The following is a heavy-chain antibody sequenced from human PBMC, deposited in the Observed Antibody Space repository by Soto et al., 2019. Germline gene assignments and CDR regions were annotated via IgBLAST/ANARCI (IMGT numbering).Heavy chain of an antibody. CDR1: GFTFRDYA. CDR3: GRSFLSGPGY. Sequence: HPGGSLRLSCTVSGFTFRDYAVNWARQAPGKGLEWVGFIRSKAYGEIPEYAASVKGRFTIFRDDSKAIAYLQMNSLKTEDTAVYYCGRSFLSGPGYWGQGTLVTVSS. D-gene: IGHD3-3*01. CDR2: IRSKAYGEIP. V-gene: IGHV3-49*04. J-gene: IGHJ4*02.